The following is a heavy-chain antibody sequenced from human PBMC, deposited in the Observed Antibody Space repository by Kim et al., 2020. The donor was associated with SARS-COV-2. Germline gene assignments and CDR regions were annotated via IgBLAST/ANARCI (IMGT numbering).Heavy chain of an antibody. D-gene: IGHD3-3*01. CDR2: IIPLTNTA. CDR1: GGTFNTHA. CDR3: VRQREWPFMYFDY. J-gene: IGHJ4*02. Sequence: SVKVSCKTSGGTFNTHAFSWVRQAPGQRLEWMGGIIPLTNTANYAPNFQARISINADESTSTVYMELSSLTSEDTDLYYCVRQREWPFMYFDYLGQGTL. V-gene: IGHV1-69*13.